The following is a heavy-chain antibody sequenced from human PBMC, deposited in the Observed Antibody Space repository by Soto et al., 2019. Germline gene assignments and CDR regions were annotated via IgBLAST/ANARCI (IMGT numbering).Heavy chain of an antibody. Sequence: GGSLRLSCAASGFTFSSYAMSWVRQAPGKGLEWVSAISGSGGSTYYADSVKGRFTISRDNSKNTLYLQMNSLRAEDTAVYYCAKGEAVDYDYIWGSYRYTDWYFDLWGRGTLVTVSS. CDR2: ISGSGGST. CDR1: GFTFSSYA. J-gene: IGHJ2*01. D-gene: IGHD3-16*02. CDR3: AKGEAVDYDYIWGSYRYTDWYFDL. V-gene: IGHV3-23*01.